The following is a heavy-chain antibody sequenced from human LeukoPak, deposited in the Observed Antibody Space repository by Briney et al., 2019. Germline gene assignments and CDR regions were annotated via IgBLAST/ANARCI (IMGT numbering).Heavy chain of an antibody. J-gene: IGHJ2*01. CDR3: ARRIAAAGTSFDL. V-gene: IGHV4-59*01. CDR2: IYYSGST. CDR1: GGSISSYY. D-gene: IGHD6-13*01. Sequence: SETLSLTCTVSGGSISSYYWSWLRQPPGKGLEWIGYIYYSGSTNYNPSLKSRVTISVDTSKNQFSLKLSSVTAADTAVYYCARRIAAAGTSFDLWGRGTLVTVSS.